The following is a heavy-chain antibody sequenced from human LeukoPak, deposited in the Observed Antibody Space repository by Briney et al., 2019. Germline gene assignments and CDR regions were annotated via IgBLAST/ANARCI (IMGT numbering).Heavy chain of an antibody. CDR3: ARLTNYYYYGMDV. Sequence: PSETLSLTCAVYGGSFSGYYWSWIRQPPGKGLEWIGSIYYSGSTYYNPSLKSRVTISVDTSKNQFSLKLSSVTAADTAVYYCARLTNYYYYGMDVWGQGTTVTVSS. V-gene: IGHV4-34*01. CDR2: IYYSGST. CDR1: GGSFSGYY. J-gene: IGHJ6*02. D-gene: IGHD2-2*01.